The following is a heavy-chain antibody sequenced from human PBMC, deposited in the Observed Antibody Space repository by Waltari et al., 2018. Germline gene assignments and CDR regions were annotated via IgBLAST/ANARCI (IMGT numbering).Heavy chain of an antibody. D-gene: IGHD3-3*01. V-gene: IGHV1-8*01. CDR2: MSPNSGNT. J-gene: IGHJ4*02. CDR1: GYTFSSYD. Sequence: QVQLVQSGAEVKKPGASVKVSCKTSGYTFSSYDIHWVRQATGQGLEWMGWMSPNSGNTFYAQKFQGRVTMTSDTSVSTAYMELSGLRSDDAAVYFCVGGSTVSGVVIRPVHYWGQGTLVTVSS. CDR3: VGGSTVSGVVIRPVHY.